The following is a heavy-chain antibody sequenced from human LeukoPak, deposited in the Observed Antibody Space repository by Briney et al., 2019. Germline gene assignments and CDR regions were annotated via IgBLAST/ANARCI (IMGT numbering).Heavy chain of an antibody. CDR1: GGSFSSYY. D-gene: IGHD3-9*01. CDR2: IYYSGST. V-gene: IGHV4-59*01. CDR3: ARYNILTASDY. Sequence: SETLSLTCAVYGGSFSSYYWSWIRQPPGKGLEWIGYIYYSGSTNYNPSLKSRVTISVDTSKNQFSLKLSSVTAADTAVYYCARYNILTASDYWGQGILVTVSS. J-gene: IGHJ4*02.